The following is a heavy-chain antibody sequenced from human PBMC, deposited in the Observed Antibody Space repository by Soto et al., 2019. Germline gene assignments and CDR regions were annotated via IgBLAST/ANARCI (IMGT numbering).Heavy chain of an antibody. Sequence: QVQLVESGGGVDQPGRSLTVSCAASGFTFSNYGIDWVRQAPGTGLEWVSAISYDGSYKYYADSVKGRFTISRDNSNNTLFLQLNSLRDEDTALYYCAKGQYCSGGSCYFYPSDYWGQGTLVTVSS. CDR1: GFTFSNYG. CDR2: ISYDGSYK. V-gene: IGHV3-30*18. CDR3: AKGQYCSGGSCYFYPSDY. D-gene: IGHD2-15*01. J-gene: IGHJ4*02.